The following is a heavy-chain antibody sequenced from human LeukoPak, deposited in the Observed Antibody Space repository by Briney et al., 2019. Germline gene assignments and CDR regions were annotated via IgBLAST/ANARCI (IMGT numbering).Heavy chain of an antibody. V-gene: IGHV3-7*01. J-gene: IGHJ6*03. CDR2: IKQDGSEQ. CDR3: ARDVRFLEWSSYYYYYMDV. D-gene: IGHD3-3*01. CDR1: GFTFSSYW. Sequence: GGSLRLSCAASGFTFSSYWMSWVRQAPGKGLEWVANIKQDGSEQYYVDSVKGRFTISRDNAKNSLYLQMNSLRAEDTAVYYCARDVRFLEWSSYYYYYMDVWGKGTTVTVSS.